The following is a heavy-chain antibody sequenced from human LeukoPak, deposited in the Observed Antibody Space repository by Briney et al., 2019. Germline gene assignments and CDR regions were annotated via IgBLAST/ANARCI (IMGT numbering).Heavy chain of an antibody. CDR2: INPNSGGT. CDR3: ARGPHIVVVPAAIHMDV. CDR1: GHTFTGYY. V-gene: IGHV1-2*02. J-gene: IGHJ6*03. D-gene: IGHD2-2*01. Sequence: ASVKVSCKASGHTFTGYYMHWVRQAPGQGLEWMGWINPNSGGTNYAQKFQGRVTMTRDTSISTAYMELSRLRSDDTAVYYCARGPHIVVVPAAIHMDVWGKGTTVTVSS.